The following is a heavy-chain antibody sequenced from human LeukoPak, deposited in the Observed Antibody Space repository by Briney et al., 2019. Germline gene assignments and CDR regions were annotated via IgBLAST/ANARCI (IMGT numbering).Heavy chain of an antibody. CDR3: ASYDSSGYYHYFDY. J-gene: IGHJ4*02. D-gene: IGHD3-22*01. Sequence: GGSLRLSCAASGFTVSNNYLSWVRQAPGKGLEWVSVIYSDGSTYYADSVKGRFTISRDNSKNTLYLQMNSLRAEDTAVYYCASYDSSGYYHYFDYWGQGTLVTVSS. V-gene: IGHV3-53*01. CDR2: IYSDGST. CDR1: GFTVSNNY.